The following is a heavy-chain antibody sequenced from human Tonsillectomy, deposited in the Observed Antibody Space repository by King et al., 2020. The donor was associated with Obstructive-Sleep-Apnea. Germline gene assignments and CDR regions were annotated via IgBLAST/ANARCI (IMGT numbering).Heavy chain of an antibody. D-gene: IGHD6-13*01. V-gene: IGHV3-48*04. CDR3: ARDPWKYSSSWYVSYYYYGMDVYGMDV. J-gene: IGHJ6*02. Sequence: VQLVQSGGGLVQPGGSLRLSCAASGFTFSSYSMNWVRQAPGKGLEWVSYISSSSSTIYYADSVKGRFTISRDNAKNSLYLQMNSLRAEDTAVYYCARDPWKYSSSWYVSYYYYGMDVYGMDVWGQGTTVTVSS. CDR1: GFTFSSYS. CDR2: ISSSSSTI.